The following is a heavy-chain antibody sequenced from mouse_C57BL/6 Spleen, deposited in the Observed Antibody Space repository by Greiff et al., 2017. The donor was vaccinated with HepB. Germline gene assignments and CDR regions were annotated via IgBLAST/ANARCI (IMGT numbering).Heavy chain of an antibody. CDR2: INPSSGYT. D-gene: IGHD1-1*01. CDR1: GYTFTSYT. CDR3: ARSGGRGYAMDY. Sequence: VQLQQSGAELARPGASVKMSCKASGYTFTSYTMHWVKQRPGQGLEWIGYINPSSGYTKYNQKFKDKATLTADKSSSTAYMQLSSLTSEDSAVYDCARSGGRGYAMDYWGQGTSVTVSS. J-gene: IGHJ4*01. V-gene: IGHV1-4*01.